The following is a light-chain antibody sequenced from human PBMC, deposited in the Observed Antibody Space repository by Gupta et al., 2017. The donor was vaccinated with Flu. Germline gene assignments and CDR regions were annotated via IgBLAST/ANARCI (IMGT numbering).Light chain of an antibody. CDR1: QYINTY. J-gene: IGKJ2*01. CDR3: QQAHSFPYT. V-gene: IGKV1-12*01. CDR2: DVS. Sequence: DRVTITGRARQYINTYLAWYHQKPGRAPKFLIYDVSTLQSGVPSRFSGSGSGTEFTLTINNLQPEDFGTYYCQQAHSFPYTFGQGTTVEIK.